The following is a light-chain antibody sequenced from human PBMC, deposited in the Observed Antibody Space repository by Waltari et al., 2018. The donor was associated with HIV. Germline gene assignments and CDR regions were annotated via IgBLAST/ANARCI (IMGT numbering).Light chain of an antibody. Sequence: EIVMTHSPATLSVSPGERATLSCRASQRVSHKLAWYQQKPGQAPMLLIYGASTRATGIPVRFSGSGSGKEFTLNISSLQSEDCAVDYCKQYNNWPSGTFGPGTKVDMK. CDR3: KQYNNWPSGT. CDR1: QRVSHK. CDR2: GAS. J-gene: IGKJ3*01. V-gene: IGKV3-15*01.